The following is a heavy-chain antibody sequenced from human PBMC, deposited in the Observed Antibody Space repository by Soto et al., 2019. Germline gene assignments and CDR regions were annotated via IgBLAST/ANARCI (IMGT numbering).Heavy chain of an antibody. D-gene: IGHD2-2*02. Sequence: DSVKVSCKASGYTFTSYGISWVRQAPGQGLEWMGWISAYNGNTNYAQKLQGRVTMTTDTSTSTAYMELRSLRSDDTAVYYCARIVVVVPAAIGEEYYGMDVWGQGTTVTVSS. J-gene: IGHJ6*02. CDR3: ARIVVVVPAAIGEEYYGMDV. CDR1: GYTFTSYG. CDR2: ISAYNGNT. V-gene: IGHV1-18*01.